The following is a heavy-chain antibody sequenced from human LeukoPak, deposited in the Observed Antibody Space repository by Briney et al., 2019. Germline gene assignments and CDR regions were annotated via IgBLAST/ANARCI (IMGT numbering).Heavy chain of an antibody. Sequence: GGSLRLSCAASGFTFSSYAMSWVRQAPGKGLEWVSAISGSGGRTYYADSVKGRFTISRDNSKNTLYLQMNSLRAEDTAAYYCAKDLYDSYGSRYDYWGQGTLVTVSS. V-gene: IGHV3-23*01. CDR2: ISGSGGRT. CDR1: GFTFSSYA. D-gene: IGHD5-18*01. J-gene: IGHJ4*02. CDR3: AKDLYDSYGSRYDY.